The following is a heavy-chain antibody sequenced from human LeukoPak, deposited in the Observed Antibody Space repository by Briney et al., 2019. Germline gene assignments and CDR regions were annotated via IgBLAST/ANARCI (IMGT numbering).Heavy chain of an antibody. CDR3: ARDAFRGGPH. D-gene: IGHD3-16*01. V-gene: IGHV4-31*03. Sequence: SETLSLTCTVSGGSISSGGYYWSWIRQHPGKGLEWIGYIYYSGSTYYNPSLKSRVTISVDTSKNQFSLKLSSVTAADTAVYYCARDAFRGGPHWGRGTLVTASS. J-gene: IGHJ4*02. CDR2: IYYSGST. CDR1: GGSISSGGYY.